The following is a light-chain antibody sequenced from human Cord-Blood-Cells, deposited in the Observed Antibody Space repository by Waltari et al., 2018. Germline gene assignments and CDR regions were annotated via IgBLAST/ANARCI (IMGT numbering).Light chain of an antibody. Sequence: DIQMTQSPSSLSASVGDRVTITCRASQSISSYLIWYQQKPGTAPKLLIYAASSLQSGVPSRFSGSGSGTDFTLTISSLQPEDFATYYCQQSYSTPLTFGGGTKVEIK. CDR2: AAS. CDR3: QQSYSTPLT. J-gene: IGKJ4*01. CDR1: QSISSY. V-gene: IGKV1-39*01.